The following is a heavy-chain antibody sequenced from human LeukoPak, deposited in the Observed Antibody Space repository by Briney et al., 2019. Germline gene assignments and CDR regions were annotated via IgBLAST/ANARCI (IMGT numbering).Heavy chain of an antibody. CDR3: ARALRGYYFDD. D-gene: IGHD2-15*01. V-gene: IGHV3-48*01. Sequence: GGSLRLSCAASGFTFSRDSMDWVRQAPGKGLEWVSFISSSSSTIYYADSVKGRFTISRDNAKNSLFLQLNSLRAEDTAVYYCARALRGYYFDDWGQGTLVTVSS. CDR2: ISSSSSTI. J-gene: IGHJ4*02. CDR1: GFTFSRDS.